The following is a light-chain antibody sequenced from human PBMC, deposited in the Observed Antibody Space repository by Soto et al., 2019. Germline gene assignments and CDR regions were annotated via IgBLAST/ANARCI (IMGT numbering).Light chain of an antibody. Sequence: QSALTQPRSVSGSPGQSVTISCTGTSSDIGGYKFVSWYQQHPGKAPELMIYDVNKRPSGVPDRFSGSKSGNTASLTISGLQAEYEADYYCCSYGGTHNVFFGGGTKLTVL. CDR3: CSYGGTHNVF. CDR1: SSDIGGYKF. J-gene: IGLJ2*01. V-gene: IGLV2-11*02. CDR2: DVN.